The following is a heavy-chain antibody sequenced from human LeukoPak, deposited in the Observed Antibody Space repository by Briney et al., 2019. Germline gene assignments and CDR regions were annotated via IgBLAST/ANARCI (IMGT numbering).Heavy chain of an antibody. CDR2: IYYSGST. V-gene: IGHV4-59*01. J-gene: IGHJ5*02. CDR3: ARVLLGDYVWGSYRYDPNWFDP. D-gene: IGHD3-16*02. Sequence: PSETLSLTCTVSGGSISSYYWSWIRQPPGKGLGWIGYIYYSGSTNYNPSLKSRVTISVDTSKNQFALKLSSVTAADTAVYYCARVLLGDYVWGSYRYDPNWFDPWGQGTLVTVSS. CDR1: GGSISSYY.